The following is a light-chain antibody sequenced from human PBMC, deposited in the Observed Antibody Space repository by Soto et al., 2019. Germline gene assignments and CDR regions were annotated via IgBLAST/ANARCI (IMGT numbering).Light chain of an antibody. CDR1: QGISSY. CDR3: QQYYSYPST. Sequence: AIRMTQSPSSFSASTGDRVTITCRASQGISSYLAWYQQKPGKAPKLLIYAASTLQSGVPSRFSGSGSGTDFTLTISCLQSEDFATYYCQQYYSYPSTLGQGTK. V-gene: IGKV1-8*01. CDR2: AAS. J-gene: IGKJ2*01.